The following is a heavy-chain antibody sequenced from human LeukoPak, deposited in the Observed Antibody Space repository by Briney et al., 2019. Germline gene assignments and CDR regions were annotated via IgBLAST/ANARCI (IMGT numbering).Heavy chain of an antibody. CDR2: ISASSIYT. J-gene: IGHJ6*02. CDR1: GFTFNNAW. CDR3: ARGHYGMDV. Sequence: PGGSLRLSCAASGFTFNNAWMSWVRQAPGKGLEWISYISASSIYTNYSDSVKGRFTTSRDNAKKSVYLQMNGLRAEDTAVYYCARGHYGMDVWGQGTTVTVSS. V-gene: IGHV3-11*05.